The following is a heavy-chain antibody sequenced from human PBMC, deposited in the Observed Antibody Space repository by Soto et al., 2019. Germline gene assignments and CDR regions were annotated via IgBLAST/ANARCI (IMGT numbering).Heavy chain of an antibody. CDR1: GGSFSGYY. CDR2: INHSGIS. Sequence: SETLSLTCAVYGGSFSGYYWTWVRQPPRKGLEWIGEINHSGISNYNASLKSRVTISVDTSKNHFSLKLSSVTAADTAVYYCARSPYSSGWYWFDPWGQGTLVTVSS. D-gene: IGHD6-19*01. CDR3: ARSPYSSGWYWFDP. J-gene: IGHJ5*02. V-gene: IGHV4-34*01.